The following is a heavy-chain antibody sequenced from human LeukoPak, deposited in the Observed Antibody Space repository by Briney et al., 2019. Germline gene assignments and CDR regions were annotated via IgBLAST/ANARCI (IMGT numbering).Heavy chain of an antibody. CDR1: GFTFRTFA. V-gene: IGHV3-23*01. J-gene: IGHJ5*02. CDR2: ISGSGDST. D-gene: IGHD4-17*01. Sequence: GGPLRLSCVAAGFTFRTFAMSWVRQTPGKGLEWVSAISGSGDSTYYADSVKGRFTISRDNSKNTLYLQMDSLRAGDTATYYCAKLATVTTQVSWFDPWGQGTLVTVSS. CDR3: AKLATVTTQVSWFDP.